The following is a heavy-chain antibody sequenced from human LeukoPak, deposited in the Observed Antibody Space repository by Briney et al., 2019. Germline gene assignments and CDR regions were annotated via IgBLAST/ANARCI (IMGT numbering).Heavy chain of an antibody. CDR2: INHSGST. V-gene: IGHV4-34*01. J-gene: IGHJ4*02. CDR3: ATTPPTRGFDY. D-gene: IGHD3-10*01. CDR1: GLSFSGYY. Sequence: PSETLSLTCAVYGLSFSGYYWSWIRQPPGKGLEWIGEINHSGSTNYNPSLKSRVTISVDTSKNQFSLKLSSVTAADTAVYYCATTPPTRGFDYWGQGTLVTVSS.